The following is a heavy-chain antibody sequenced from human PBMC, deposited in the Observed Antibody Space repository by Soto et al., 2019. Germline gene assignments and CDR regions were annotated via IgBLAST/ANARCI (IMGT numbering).Heavy chain of an antibody. CDR3: ARHRTGYSSSWLDY. V-gene: IGHV1-18*01. CDR1: GYTFISYG. Sequence: ASVKVSCRTSGYTFISYGTSWVRQAPGQGLEWMGWISGYNGNTNYAQKFQGRVTMTKDTSTSTAYMEMRNLRSDDTAVYYCARHRTGYSSSWLDYWGQGTLVTVSS. CDR2: ISGYNGNT. J-gene: IGHJ4*02. D-gene: IGHD6-13*01.